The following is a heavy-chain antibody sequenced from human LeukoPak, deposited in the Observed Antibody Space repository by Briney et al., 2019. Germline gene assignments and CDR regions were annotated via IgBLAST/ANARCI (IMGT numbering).Heavy chain of an antibody. Sequence: GGSLRLACAATGYTFSNNAMHWVRQAPGKGLEWVAVISYDGSDQRYADSVKGRFTISRDNSGNTHFLQMNSLRPEDTAVYYCARDGAARLLRYYYYLDVWGKGTTVTVSS. CDR3: ARDGAARLLRYYYYLDV. J-gene: IGHJ6*03. CDR2: ISYDGSDQ. CDR1: GYTFSNNA. V-gene: IGHV3-30*04. D-gene: IGHD6-6*01.